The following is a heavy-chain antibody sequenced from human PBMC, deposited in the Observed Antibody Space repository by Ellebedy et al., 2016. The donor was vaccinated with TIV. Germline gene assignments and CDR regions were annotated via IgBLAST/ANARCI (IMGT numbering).Heavy chain of an antibody. CDR3: ASGEWLRIFDY. J-gene: IGHJ4*02. CDR2: INGGNGNT. D-gene: IGHD5-12*01. CDR1: GYSFSDYA. V-gene: IGHV1-3*01. Sequence: AASVKVSCKASGYSFSDYAMHWARQAPGQRLEWMGWINGGNGNTKYSQKFQGRVTITRDTSASTAYMELSSLRSEDTAVYYCASGEWLRIFDYWGQGTLVTVSS.